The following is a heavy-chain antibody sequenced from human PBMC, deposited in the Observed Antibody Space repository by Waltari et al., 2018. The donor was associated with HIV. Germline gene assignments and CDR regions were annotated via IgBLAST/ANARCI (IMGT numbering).Heavy chain of an antibody. V-gene: IGHV3-53*01. D-gene: IGHD3-10*01. CDR2: IYSGGSA. Sequence: EVQLVESGGGLIQPGGSLRLSCAASGFTVSSNYMSWVRQAPGKGVEWGSVIYSGGSAFYADSVKGRFTISSDNSKNTLYLQMNSLRAEDTAVYYCARGTSYYGSYYFDYWGQGTLVTVSS. J-gene: IGHJ4*02. CDR3: ARGTSYYGSYYFDY. CDR1: GFTVSSNY.